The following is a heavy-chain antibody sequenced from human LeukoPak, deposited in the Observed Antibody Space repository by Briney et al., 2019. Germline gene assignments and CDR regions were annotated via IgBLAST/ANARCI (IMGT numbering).Heavy chain of an antibody. J-gene: IGHJ6*02. CDR2: IYTSGST. Sequence: PSETLSLTCTVSGGSISSYYWSWIRQPPGKGLEWIGRIYTSGSTNYNPSLKSRVTMSVDTSKNQFSLKLSSVTAADTAVYYCARDPHYCSGGSCYQKNYYYYGMDVWGQGTTVTVSS. CDR3: ARDPHYCSGGSCYQKNYYYYGMDV. V-gene: IGHV4-4*07. CDR1: GGSISSYY. D-gene: IGHD2-15*01.